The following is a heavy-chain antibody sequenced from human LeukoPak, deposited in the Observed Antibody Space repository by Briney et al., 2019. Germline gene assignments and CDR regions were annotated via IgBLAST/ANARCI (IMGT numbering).Heavy chain of an antibody. D-gene: IGHD2-15*01. V-gene: IGHV4-34*01. CDR3: ARVVVVAATLAHYYYHGMDV. J-gene: IGHJ6*02. CDR2: INHSGST. Sequence: SETLSLTCAVYGGSFSGYYWSWIRQPPGKGLEWIGEINHSGSTNYNPSLKSRVTISVDTSKNQFSLKLSSVTAADTAVYYCARVVVVAATLAHYYYHGMDVWGQGTTVTVSS. CDR1: GGSFSGYY.